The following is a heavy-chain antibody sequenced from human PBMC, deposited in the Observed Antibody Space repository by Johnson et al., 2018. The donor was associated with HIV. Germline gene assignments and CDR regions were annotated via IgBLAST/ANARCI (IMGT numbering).Heavy chain of an antibody. CDR2: IRYDGRNK. CDR1: GSTFSSYG. Sequence: QVQLVESGGGLVKPGGSLRLSCAASGSTFSSYGMHWVRQAPGQGLEWVAFIRYDGRNKYSADSVTGRFTISRDNSKNTLYLQMNSLRAEDTAVYYCAREVFTIFGATQRGAFDIWGQGTMVTVSS. CDR3: AREVFTIFGATQRGAFDI. J-gene: IGHJ3*02. D-gene: IGHD3-3*01. V-gene: IGHV3-30*02.